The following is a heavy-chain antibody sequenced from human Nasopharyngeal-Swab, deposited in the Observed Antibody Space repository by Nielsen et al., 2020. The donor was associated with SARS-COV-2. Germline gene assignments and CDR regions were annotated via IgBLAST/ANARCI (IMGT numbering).Heavy chain of an antibody. CDR3: AVYDSSGYYYLDDAFDI. J-gene: IGHJ3*02. D-gene: IGHD3-22*01. Sequence: LRLSCTVSGGSISSSSYYWGWIRQPPGKGLEWIGSIYYSGSTYYNPSLKSRVTISVDTSKNQFSLKLSSVTAADTAVYYCAVYDSSGYYYLDDAFDIWGQGTMVTVSS. V-gene: IGHV4-39*01. CDR1: GGSISSSSYY. CDR2: IYYSGST.